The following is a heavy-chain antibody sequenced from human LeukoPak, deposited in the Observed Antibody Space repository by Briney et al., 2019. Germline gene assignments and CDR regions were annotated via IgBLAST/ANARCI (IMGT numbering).Heavy chain of an antibody. Sequence: TGGSLRLSCAASGFTFSSYSMNWVRQAPGKGLEWVSYISGGSSTIYHADSVKGRFTISRDDAKNTLDLQMNSLRDEDTAVYYCAREGDSSGXSVGLDYWGXGTXVXVSS. J-gene: IGHJ4*01. CDR1: GFTFSSYS. CDR2: ISGGSSTI. CDR3: AREGDSSGXSVGLDY. V-gene: IGHV3-48*02. D-gene: IGHD3-22*01.